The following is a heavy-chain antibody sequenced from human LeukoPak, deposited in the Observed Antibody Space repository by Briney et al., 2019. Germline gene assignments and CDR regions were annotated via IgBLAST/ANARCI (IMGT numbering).Heavy chain of an antibody. Sequence: SETLSLTCTVSGGSISSYYWSWIRQPPGKGLEWIGYIYYSGSTNYNPSLKSRVTISVDTSKNQFSLKLSSVTAADTAVYYCASGGYYESVWAVGHSFDYWGQGTLVTVSS. CDR1: GGSISSYY. V-gene: IGHV4-59*01. D-gene: IGHD1-26*01. J-gene: IGHJ4*02. CDR2: IYYSGST. CDR3: ASGGYYESVWAVGHSFDY.